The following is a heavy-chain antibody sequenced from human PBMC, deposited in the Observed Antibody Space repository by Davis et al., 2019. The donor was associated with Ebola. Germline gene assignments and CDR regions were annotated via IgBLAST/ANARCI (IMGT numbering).Heavy chain of an antibody. CDR2: IYYSGST. CDR3: ARRYYGSGSYYGPYYFDY. D-gene: IGHD3-10*01. J-gene: IGHJ4*02. Sequence: SETLSLTCTVSGGSISSGDYYWSWIRQPPGKGLEWIGYIYYSGSTYYNPSLKSRVTISVDTSKNQFSLKLSSVTAADTAVYYRARRYYGSGSYYGPYYFDYWGQGTLVTVSS. CDR1: GGSISSGDYY. V-gene: IGHV4-30-4*01.